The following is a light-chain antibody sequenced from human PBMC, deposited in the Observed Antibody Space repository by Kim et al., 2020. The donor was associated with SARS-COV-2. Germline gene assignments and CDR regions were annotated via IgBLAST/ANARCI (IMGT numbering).Light chain of an antibody. V-gene: IGKV1-5*03. J-gene: IGKJ4*01. CDR1: HSISSW. CDR3: QQYKTYSSLT. CDR2: KAS. Sequence: DIQMTQSPSTLSASVGDRVTITCRASHSISSWLAWYQQKPGKAPKLLIYKASNLESGVPSRFSGSGSGTEFTLAISSLQPDDFATYYCQQYKTYSSLTFGGGTKVDIK.